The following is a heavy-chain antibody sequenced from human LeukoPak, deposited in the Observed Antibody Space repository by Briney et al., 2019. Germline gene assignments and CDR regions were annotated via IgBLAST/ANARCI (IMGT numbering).Heavy chain of an antibody. Sequence: PGGSLRLSCAASGFTFSSYAMSWVRQAPGKGLEWVSAISGSGGSTYYADSVKGRFTISRDNSKNTLYLQMISLRAEDTAVYYCAKTYRITIFGVVADFDYWGQGTLVTVSS. CDR2: ISGSGGST. CDR1: GFTFSSYA. V-gene: IGHV3-23*01. J-gene: IGHJ4*02. CDR3: AKTYRITIFGVVADFDY. D-gene: IGHD3-3*01.